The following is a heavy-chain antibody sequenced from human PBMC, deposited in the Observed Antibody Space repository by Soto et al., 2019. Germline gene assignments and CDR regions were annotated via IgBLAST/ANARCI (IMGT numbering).Heavy chain of an antibody. CDR1: GFTFSSYA. J-gene: IGHJ6*02. Sequence: EVQLLESGGVLVPPGGSLRLSCAASGFTFSSYAMTWVRQAPGKGLEWVSAISANGGGTFYAHSVKGRLTISRDNSKNTLYLQMNSLRAEDTAVYYCAKDTRYGAYDILTGYSYPPHGMDVWGQGTTVTVSS. CDR2: ISANGGGT. CDR3: AKDTRYGAYDILTGYSYPPHGMDV. V-gene: IGHV3-23*01. D-gene: IGHD3-9*01.